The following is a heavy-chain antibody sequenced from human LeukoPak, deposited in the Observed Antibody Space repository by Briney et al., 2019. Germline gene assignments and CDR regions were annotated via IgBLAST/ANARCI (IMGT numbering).Heavy chain of an antibody. J-gene: IGHJ4*02. Sequence: PSETLSLTCTVSGGSISSGGYYWSWIRQHPGKGLEWIGYIYYSGSTYYNPSLKSRVTISVDTSKNQFSLKLSSVTAADTAVYYCARAGRTVPAAIANFFDYWGQGTLVTVSS. CDR2: IYYSGST. CDR3: ARAGRTVPAAIANFFDY. D-gene: IGHD2-2*02. CDR1: GGSISSGGYY. V-gene: IGHV4-31*03.